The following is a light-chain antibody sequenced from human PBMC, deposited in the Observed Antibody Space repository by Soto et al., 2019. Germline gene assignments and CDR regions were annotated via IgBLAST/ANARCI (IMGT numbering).Light chain of an antibody. CDR3: QQANSFPIT. Sequence: EIVLTQSPGTLSLSPGERATLSCRASQSVTSSYLAWWQQKPGQAPRLLIYGASSRATGIPDRFSGSGSGTDFTLTISRLEPEDFATYYCQQANSFPITFGQGTRLEIK. CDR2: GAS. J-gene: IGKJ5*01. CDR1: QSVTSSY. V-gene: IGKV3-20*01.